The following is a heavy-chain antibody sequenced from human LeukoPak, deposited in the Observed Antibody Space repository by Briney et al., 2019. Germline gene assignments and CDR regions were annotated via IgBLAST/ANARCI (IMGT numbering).Heavy chain of an antibody. J-gene: IGHJ4*02. CDR3: ARAPRVHFLMTTVTRRLWYYFDY. Sequence: ASVKVSCKASGYTFTSYDINWVRQATGQGLEWMGWMNPNSGNTGYAQKFQGRVTMTRNTSISTAYMELSSLRSEDTAVYYCARAPRVHFLMTTVTRRLWYYFDYWGQGTLVTVSS. CDR2: MNPNSGNT. V-gene: IGHV1-8*01. CDR1: GYTFTSYD. D-gene: IGHD4-17*01.